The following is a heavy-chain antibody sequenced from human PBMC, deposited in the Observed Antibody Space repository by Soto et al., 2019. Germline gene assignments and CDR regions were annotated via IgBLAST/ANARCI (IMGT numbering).Heavy chain of an antibody. CDR3: VELSYNFCTSYSVDH. CDR2: IVPVFGTP. CDR1: GGVFSNYA. J-gene: IGHJ4*02. D-gene: IGHD2-8*01. V-gene: IGHV1-69*01. Sequence: VQLVQSGAEVKKHGSSVKVSCEASGGVFSNYALTWLRQAPGQGLRWVGGIVPVFGTPNYAPKFQGRVTGTADEVTRTGYIVMRSLRSVDNVMYFCVELSYNFCTSYSVDHWCQGTLVTFSS.